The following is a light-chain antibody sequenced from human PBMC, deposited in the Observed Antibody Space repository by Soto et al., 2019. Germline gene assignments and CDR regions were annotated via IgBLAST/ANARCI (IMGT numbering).Light chain of an antibody. CDR1: SSNNGSNY. CDR2: RNN. J-gene: IGLJ1*01. V-gene: IGLV1-47*01. Sequence: QPVLTQPPSASGTPGQRVTISCSGSSSNNGSNYVYWYQQLPGTAPKLLIYRNNQRPSGVPDRFSGSKSGTSASLAISGLRSEDEADYYCAAWDDSLSAHYVFGTGTKVTVL. CDR3: AAWDDSLSAHYV.